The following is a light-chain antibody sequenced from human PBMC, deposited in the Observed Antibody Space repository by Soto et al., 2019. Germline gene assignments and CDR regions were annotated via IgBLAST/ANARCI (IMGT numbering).Light chain of an antibody. CDR1: QGIGDT. CDR3: QHYVNWPLT. Sequence: EIVMTQSPATLSVSPGEGVTLSCRASQGIGDTLAWYQQKPGHTPRLLIYDTSIRATGVPARFSGSRSGAEFTLSISSLQSEDFAVYYCQHYVNWPLTFGGGTKVESK. V-gene: IGKV3-15*01. CDR2: DTS. J-gene: IGKJ4*01.